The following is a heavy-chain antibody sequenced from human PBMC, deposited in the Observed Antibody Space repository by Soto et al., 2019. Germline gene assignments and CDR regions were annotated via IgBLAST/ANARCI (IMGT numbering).Heavy chain of an antibody. D-gene: IGHD2-21*01. V-gene: IGHV3-23*01. CDR1: GFTFSSYA. Sequence: EVQLLESGGGLVQPGGSLRLSCAASGFTFSSYAMSWVRQAPGKGLEWVSAISGSGGSTYYVDSLKGRFTISRDNSKNTLYLQMNSLRAEDTAVYYCAKGDCGGDCFFDYWGQGTLVTVSS. CDR2: ISGSGGST. CDR3: AKGDCGGDCFFDY. J-gene: IGHJ4*02.